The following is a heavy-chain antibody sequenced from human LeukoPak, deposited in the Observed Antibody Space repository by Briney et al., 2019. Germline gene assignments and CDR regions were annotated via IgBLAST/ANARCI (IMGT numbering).Heavy chain of an antibody. D-gene: IGHD6-6*01. CDR2: ISAYNGNT. CDR1: GYTFTSYG. V-gene: IGHV1-18*04. J-gene: IGHJ4*02. Sequence: EASVKVSCRASGYTFTSYGISWVRQDPGQGLEGMGWISAYNGNTNYAQKLQGRVTMTTDTSTSTAYMELRSLRSEDTAAYYCARDGSSSSSGHYWGQGTLVTVSS. CDR3: ARDGSSSSSGHY.